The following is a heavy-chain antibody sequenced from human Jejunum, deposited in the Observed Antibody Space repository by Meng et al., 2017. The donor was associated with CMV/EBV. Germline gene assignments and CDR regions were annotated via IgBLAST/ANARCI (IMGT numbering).Heavy chain of an antibody. J-gene: IGHJ3*02. V-gene: IGHV3-73*01. CDR1: ST. Sequence: STRHWVRQASGRGLEWLGRIKNEANSYATSYAASVKGRFTISRDDSKNTAYLQMNSLKTEDTAVYYCTRPIVVAPPGMSRSSDAFDIWGQGTMVTVSS. D-gene: IGHD2-2*01. CDR2: IKNEANSYAT. CDR3: TRPIVVAPPGMSRSSDAFDI.